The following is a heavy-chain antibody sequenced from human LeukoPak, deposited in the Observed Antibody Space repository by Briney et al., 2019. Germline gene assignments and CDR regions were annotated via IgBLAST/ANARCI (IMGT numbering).Heavy chain of an antibody. Sequence: GESLKISCKTSGFSFTNYCIGWVRQMPGKGLEWMGIICPGDSDTRYRPSFQGQVTISADRSISTAYLQWGSLKASDTAIYYCALGSITLAATNWFGPWGQGTLVTVSS. V-gene: IGHV5-51*01. CDR1: GFSFTNYC. CDR3: ALGSITLAATNWFGP. CDR2: ICPGDSDT. J-gene: IGHJ5*02. D-gene: IGHD6-19*01.